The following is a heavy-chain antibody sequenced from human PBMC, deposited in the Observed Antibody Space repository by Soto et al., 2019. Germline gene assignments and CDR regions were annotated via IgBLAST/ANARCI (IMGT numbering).Heavy chain of an antibody. J-gene: IGHJ6*02. CDR2: IWYDGSNK. Sequence: GGSLRLSCAASGFTFSSYGMHWVRQAPGKGLEWVAVIWYDGSNKYYADSVKGRFTISRDNSKNTLYLQMNSLRAEDTAVYYCARGPSSWTIYYGMDVWGQGTTVTVSS. CDR1: GFTFSSYG. D-gene: IGHD6-13*01. CDR3: ARGPSSWTIYYGMDV. V-gene: IGHV3-33*01.